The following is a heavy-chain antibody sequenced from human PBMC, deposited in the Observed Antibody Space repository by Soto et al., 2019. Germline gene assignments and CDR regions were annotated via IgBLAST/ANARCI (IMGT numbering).Heavy chain of an antibody. Sequence: EVQLLESGGGLVQPGGSLRLSCAASGFTFSSYAMSWVRQAPGKGLEWVSAISGSGGSTYYADSVKGRFTISRDNSKNTLYLQMNCLRAEDTAVYYCAKDPDEGVTGTVDYWGQGTLVTVSS. CDR1: GFTFSSYA. V-gene: IGHV3-23*01. CDR2: ISGSGGST. CDR3: AKDPDEGVTGTVDY. J-gene: IGHJ4*02. D-gene: IGHD1-7*01.